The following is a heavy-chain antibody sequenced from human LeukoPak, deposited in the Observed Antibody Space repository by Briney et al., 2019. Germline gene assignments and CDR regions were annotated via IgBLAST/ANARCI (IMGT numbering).Heavy chain of an antibody. V-gene: IGHV3-74*01. D-gene: IGHD1-26*01. J-gene: IGHJ4*02. Sequence: PGGSLRLSCAASGFTFSSYWMHWVRQAPGKGLVWVACINTAGSTTSYSESVKGRFTISRDNAKNTLYVLMNSLRAEDTAVYYCVRDGIGGSYFYWGQGTLVTVSS. CDR1: GFTFSSYW. CDR3: VRDGIGGSYFY. CDR2: INTAGSTT.